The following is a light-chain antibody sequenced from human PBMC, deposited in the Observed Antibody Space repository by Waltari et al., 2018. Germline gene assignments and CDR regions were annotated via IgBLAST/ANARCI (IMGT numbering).Light chain of an antibody. Sequence: SYVLTQPHSVSVAPGKTATIACGGNNIGHKRVHWYQQKPGQAPVLVIYDDGDRPSGIPERFSGANSGNTATLTINRVEAGDEADYYCQVWDSSSEHYVFGTGTKVTVL. V-gene: IGLV3-21*04. CDR2: DDG. J-gene: IGLJ1*01. CDR3: QVWDSSSEHYV. CDR1: NIGHKR.